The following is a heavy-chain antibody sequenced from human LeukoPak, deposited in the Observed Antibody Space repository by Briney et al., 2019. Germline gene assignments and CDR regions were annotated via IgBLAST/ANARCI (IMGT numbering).Heavy chain of an antibody. V-gene: IGHV3-7*01. CDR3: GRAVAGTLSDY. CDR2: IKQDGSEK. CDR1: GFTFSSYW. Sequence: GGSLRLSCAASGFTFSSYWMSWVRQAPGKWLEWVANIKQDGSEKYYVDSVKGRFTISRDNAKNSLYLQMKSLRAEDTAVYYCGRAVAGTLSDYWGQGTLVTVSS. D-gene: IGHD6-19*01. J-gene: IGHJ4*02.